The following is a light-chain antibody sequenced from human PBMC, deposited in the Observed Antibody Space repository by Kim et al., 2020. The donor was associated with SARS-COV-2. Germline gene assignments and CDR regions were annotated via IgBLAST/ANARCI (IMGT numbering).Light chain of an antibody. J-gene: IGKJ2*01. CDR3: QQYNTWYT. V-gene: IGKV1-5*03. CDR2: ETS. Sequence: PSTSVGARFTIPCRASQSVSHWLAWYQQKPGKAPKVLIYETSKLKSGVPSRFSGSGFGTEFTLTISSLQPDDFATYYCQQYNTWYTFGQGTKLEIK. CDR1: QSVSHW.